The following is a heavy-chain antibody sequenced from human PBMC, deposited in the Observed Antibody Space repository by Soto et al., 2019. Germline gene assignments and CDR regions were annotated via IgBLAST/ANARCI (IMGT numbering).Heavy chain of an antibody. CDR3: ARGGDVLDY. J-gene: IGHJ4*02. V-gene: IGHV3-30*03. CDR1: GFAFGGFG. Sequence: QVQLVESGGGVVRPGKSLTLSCTGSGFAFGGFGIHWVRQTPGKGLEWLAMTSSDGSNKYLADSVKGRLTVSRDMSRTTVFLQMDIPRLEDTAVYYCARGGDVLDYWGRGALVTVSS. D-gene: IGHD3-16*01. CDR2: TSSDGSNK.